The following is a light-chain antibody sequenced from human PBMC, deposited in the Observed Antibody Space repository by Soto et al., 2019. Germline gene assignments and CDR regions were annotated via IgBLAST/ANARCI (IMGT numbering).Light chain of an antibody. CDR2: DTS. Sequence: EIVLTQSPATLSLSPGERATLSCRASQSVSSTLAWYQQKPGQAPRLLIYDTSNMATGIPARFSGSGSGTDFTLTISSLEAEDFAVYYCQQRSKWPRTFGQGTKVEIK. J-gene: IGKJ1*01. V-gene: IGKV3-11*01. CDR1: QSVSST. CDR3: QQRSKWPRT.